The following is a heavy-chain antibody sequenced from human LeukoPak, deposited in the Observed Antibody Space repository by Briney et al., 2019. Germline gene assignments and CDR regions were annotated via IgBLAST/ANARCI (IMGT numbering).Heavy chain of an antibody. V-gene: IGHV1-69*01. J-gene: IGHJ2*01. D-gene: IGHD6-13*01. CDR3: ARVRASIAAAGTGYFDL. CDR1: GGTFSSYA. CDR2: IIPIFGTA. Sequence: GSSVKVSCKASGGTFSSYAISWVRQAPGQGLEWMGGIIPIFGTANYAQKFQGRVTITADESTSTAYMELSSLRSEDTAVYYCARVRASIAAAGTGYFDLWGRGTLVTVSS.